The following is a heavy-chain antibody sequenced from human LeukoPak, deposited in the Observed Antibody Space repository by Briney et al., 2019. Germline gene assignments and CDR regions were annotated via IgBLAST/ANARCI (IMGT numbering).Heavy chain of an antibody. CDR1: GGTFSSYA. V-gene: IGHV1-69*13. J-gene: IGHJ3*02. Sequence: AAVKVSCKASGGTFSSYAISWVRQAPGQGLEWMGGIIPIFGAANYAQKFQGRVTITADESTHTAYMELSSLRSEDTAVYYCARDRELKTYYDFLSGYRIWGQGTMVTVSS. CDR2: IIPIFGAA. D-gene: IGHD3-3*01. CDR3: ARDRELKTYYDFLSGYRI.